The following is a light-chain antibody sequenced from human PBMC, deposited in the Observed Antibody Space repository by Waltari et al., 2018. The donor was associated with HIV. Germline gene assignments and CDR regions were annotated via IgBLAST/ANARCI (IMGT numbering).Light chain of an antibody. CDR2: RNN. CDR1: SSNIGCNY. V-gene: IGLV1-47*01. J-gene: IGLJ3*02. CDR3: AAWDDTRGGLWV. Sequence: QSVLTQPPSTSGTPGQRVTISCFGSSSNIGCNYVYWYQQLPGTAPKLLIYRNNQRPSGVPDRFSGSKSGTSASLAISGLRSEDEGDYSCAAWDDTRGGLWVFGGGTKVTVL.